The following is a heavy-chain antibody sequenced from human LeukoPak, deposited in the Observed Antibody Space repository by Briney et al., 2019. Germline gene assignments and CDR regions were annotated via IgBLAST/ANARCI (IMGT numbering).Heavy chain of an antibody. CDR3: ARVGRYNWNVDY. V-gene: IGHV4-59*08. Sequence: SETLSLTCTVSGVPISSYYWSWIRQPPGKGLEWIGYIFYSGTTNYNPSLKSRDTISLDTSRNQFSLKLSSVTAADTAVYYCARVGRYNWNVDYWGQGTLVTVSS. CDR1: GVPISSYY. J-gene: IGHJ4*02. D-gene: IGHD1-1*01. CDR2: IFYSGTT.